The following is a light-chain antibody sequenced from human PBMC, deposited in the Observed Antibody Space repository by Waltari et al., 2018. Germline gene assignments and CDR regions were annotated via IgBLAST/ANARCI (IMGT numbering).Light chain of an antibody. Sequence: SYDLTQPPSVSVSPGQTAPITCSGAKLAYKSACWYQQRPGQSPVVVIYQDSKRPSGIPERFSGSTSGNTATLTISGTQAMDEADYYCQAWDRSLAVFGPGTKVSVL. J-gene: IGLJ1*01. V-gene: IGLV3-1*01. CDR2: QDS. CDR3: QAWDRSLAV. CDR1: KLAYKS.